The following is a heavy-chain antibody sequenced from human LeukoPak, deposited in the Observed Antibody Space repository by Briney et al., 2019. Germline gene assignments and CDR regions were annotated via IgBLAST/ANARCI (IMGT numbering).Heavy chain of an antibody. J-gene: IGHJ3*02. CDR2: IYTSGST. CDR3: ARDIHCSGGSCYPNDAFDI. Sequence: SQTLSLTCTVSGGSISSGSYYWSWIRQPAGKGLEWIGRIYTSGSTNYNPSLKSRVTISVDTSKNQFSLKLSSVTAADTAVYYCARDIHCSGGSCYPNDAFDIWGQGTMVTVSS. D-gene: IGHD2-15*01. V-gene: IGHV4-61*02. CDR1: GGSISSGSYY.